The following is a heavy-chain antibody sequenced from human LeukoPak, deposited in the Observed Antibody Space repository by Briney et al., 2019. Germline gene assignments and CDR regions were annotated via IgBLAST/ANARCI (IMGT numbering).Heavy chain of an antibody. CDR1: GFTFDDYG. CDR3: ARVPIYGSGLSDDAFDI. J-gene: IGHJ3*02. V-gene: IGHV3-21*01. CDR2: ISSSSSYI. Sequence: PGGSLRLSCAASGFTFDDYGMSWVRQAPGKGLEWVSSISSSSSYIYYADSVKGRFTISRDNAKNSLYLQMNSLRAEDTAVYYCARVPIYGSGLSDDAFDIWGQGTMVTVSS. D-gene: IGHD3-10*01.